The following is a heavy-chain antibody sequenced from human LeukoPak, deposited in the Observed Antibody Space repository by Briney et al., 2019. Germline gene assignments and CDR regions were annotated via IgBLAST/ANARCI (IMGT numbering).Heavy chain of an antibody. Sequence: GGSLRLFCAASGFTFSSYGMHWVRQAPGKGLVWVAVISYDGSNTYYADSVKGRFTISRDNSKDTLYLQMNSLRAEDTAVYYCAKDLWQWLAPPYNWFDPWGQGTLVTVSS. CDR2: ISYDGSNT. V-gene: IGHV3-30*18. CDR3: AKDLWQWLAPPYNWFDP. CDR1: GFTFSSYG. D-gene: IGHD6-19*01. J-gene: IGHJ5*02.